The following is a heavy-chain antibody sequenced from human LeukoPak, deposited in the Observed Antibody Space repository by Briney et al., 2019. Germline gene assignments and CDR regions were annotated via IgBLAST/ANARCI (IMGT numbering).Heavy chain of an antibody. CDR3: ARDRIAVAGMGAFQH. CDR1: RLTFSTYA. Sequence: GRSLRLSCAASRLTFSTYAMHWVRQAPGKGLEWVAGISNDGTNEDHADSVKGRFTISRDNSKNTPYLQMNSLRAEDTAIYYCARDRIAVAGMGAFQHWGQGTLVTVSS. D-gene: IGHD6-19*01. CDR2: ISNDGTNE. V-gene: IGHV3-30-3*01. J-gene: IGHJ1*01.